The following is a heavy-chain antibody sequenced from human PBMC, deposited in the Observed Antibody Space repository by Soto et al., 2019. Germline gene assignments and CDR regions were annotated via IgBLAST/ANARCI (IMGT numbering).Heavy chain of an antibody. V-gene: IGHV4-39*02. J-gene: IGHJ5*02. CDR1: GGSISSSSYY. Sequence: PSETLSLTCTVSGGSISSSSYYWGWIRQPPGKGLEWIGSIYYSGSTYYNPSLKSRVTISVDTSKNQFSLKLSSVTAADTAVYYCAREGGTIFGVVTENNWFDPWGQGTLVTVSS. CDR3: AREGGTIFGVVTENNWFDP. CDR2: IYYSGST. D-gene: IGHD3-3*01.